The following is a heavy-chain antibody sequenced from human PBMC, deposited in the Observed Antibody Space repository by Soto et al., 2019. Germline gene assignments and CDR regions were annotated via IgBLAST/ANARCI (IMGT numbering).Heavy chain of an antibody. Sequence: SETLSLTCAVYGGSFSGYYWSWIRQPPGKGLEWIGEINHSGSTNYNPSLKSRVTISVDTSKNQFSLKLSSVTAADTAVYYCARGRVTMVRGVKSRAYGMDVWGQGTTVTVSS. CDR3: ARGRVTMVRGVKSRAYGMDV. CDR2: INHSGST. D-gene: IGHD3-10*01. J-gene: IGHJ6*02. V-gene: IGHV4-34*01. CDR1: GGSFSGYY.